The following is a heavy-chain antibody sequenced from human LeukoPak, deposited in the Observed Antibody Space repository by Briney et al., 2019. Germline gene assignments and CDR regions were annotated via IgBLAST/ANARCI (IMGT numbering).Heavy chain of an antibody. CDR1: GFTFSGSA. CDR2: IDKKDKGYATAT. J-gene: IGHJ5*02. D-gene: IGHD1-26*01. CDR3: TRDSGTYNWFDP. V-gene: IGHV3-73*01. Sequence: GGSLKLSCASSGFTFSGSAIHWVRQSSGKGLEWVGQIDKKDKGYATATAYAASVKGRFTISRDDSINTAYLQMKSLKTEDTALYYCTRDSGTYNWFDPWGQGTLVTVSS.